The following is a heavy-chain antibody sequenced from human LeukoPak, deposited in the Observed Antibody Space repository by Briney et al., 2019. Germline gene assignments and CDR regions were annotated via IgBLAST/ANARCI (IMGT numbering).Heavy chain of an antibody. CDR1: GGTFSSYA. CDR2: INPSGGST. D-gene: IGHD3-3*01. V-gene: IGHV1-46*01. J-gene: IGHJ5*02. Sequence: GASVKVSCKASGGTFSSYAISWVRQAPGQGLEWMGIINPSGGSTSYAQKFQGRVTMTRDTSTSTVYMELSSLRSEDTAVYYCARAHGPSTYYDFWSGYYPTTEFDPWGQGTLVTVSS. CDR3: ARAHGPSTYYDFWSGYYPTTEFDP.